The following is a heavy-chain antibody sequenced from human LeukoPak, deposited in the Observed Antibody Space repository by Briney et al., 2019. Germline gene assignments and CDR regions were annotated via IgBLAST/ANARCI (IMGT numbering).Heavy chain of an antibody. CDR3: ASNEYSNEYYFDY. J-gene: IGHJ4*02. V-gene: IGHV3-30-3*01. CDR1: RFTFSSYA. CDR2: ISYDGSNK. D-gene: IGHD6-6*01. Sequence: HPGGSLRLSCAASRFTFSSYAMHWVRQAPGKGLEWVAVISYDGSNKYYADSVKGRFTISRDNSKNTLYLQMNSLRAEDTAVYYCASNEYSNEYYFDYWGQGTLVTVSS.